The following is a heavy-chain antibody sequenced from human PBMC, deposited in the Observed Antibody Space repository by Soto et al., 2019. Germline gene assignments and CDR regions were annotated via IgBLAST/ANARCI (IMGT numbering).Heavy chain of an antibody. CDR3: ASSVVVPSTMNYFDY. D-gene: IGHD2-15*01. CDR1: GYSFSNYW. CDR2: IFPADSDT. V-gene: IGHV5-51*01. J-gene: IGHJ4*02. Sequence: EVQLVQSGAEVKKPGESLKISCKGSGYSFSNYWIAWVRQMPGKGLEWMGIIFPADSDTKYSPSFQGQVTISADKSISTAFLQWSSLKASDTAMYYCASSVVVPSTMNYFDYWGQGSLVTGSS.